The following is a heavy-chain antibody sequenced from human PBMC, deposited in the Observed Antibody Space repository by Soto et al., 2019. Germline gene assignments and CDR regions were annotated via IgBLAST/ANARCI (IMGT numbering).Heavy chain of an antibody. V-gene: IGHV4-61*08. D-gene: IGHD5-18*01. CDR3: GPLPVDTCMIYWIDP. J-gene: IGHJ5*02. Sequence: SDTLSLTCTVSVGAVSSGDDSWSGFGEPPGKGLEWVGYMSYSGNTNYNPSLKSRVIISVDTSKTLLSLKLTSVPAADTAVYYWGPLPVDTCMIYWIDPWGQANLVTVS. CDR1: VGAVSSGDDS. CDR2: MSYSGNT.